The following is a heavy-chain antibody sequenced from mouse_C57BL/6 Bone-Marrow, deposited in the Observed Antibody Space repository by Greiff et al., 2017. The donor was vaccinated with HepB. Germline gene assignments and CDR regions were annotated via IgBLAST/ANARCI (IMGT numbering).Heavy chain of an antibody. CDR3: AITTVVAPDWYFDV. V-gene: IGHV14-3*01. J-gene: IGHJ1*03. D-gene: IGHD1-1*01. CDR2: IDPANGNT. Sequence: VQLKESVAELVRPGASVKLSCTASGFNIKNTYMHWVKQRPEQGLEWIGRIDPANGNTKYAPKFQGKATITADTSSNTAYLQLSSQTSEDTAIYYCAITTVVAPDWYFDVWGTGTTVTVSS. CDR1: GFNIKNTY.